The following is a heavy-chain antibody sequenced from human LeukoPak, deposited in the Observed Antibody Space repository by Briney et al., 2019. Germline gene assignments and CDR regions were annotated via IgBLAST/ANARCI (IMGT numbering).Heavy chain of an antibody. CDR2: INWNSNNI. J-gene: IGHJ6*03. CDR3: AKSRFQWPGYYYMDV. V-gene: IGHV3-9*01. Sequence: GGSLRLSRAASGFTFDDYAMHWVRQAPGKGLEWVSGINWNSNNIDYADSVKGRFTISRDNSKNSLYLQMNSLRAEDTALYYCAKSRFQWPGYYYMDVWGKGTTVTVSS. D-gene: IGHD6-19*01. CDR1: GFTFDDYA.